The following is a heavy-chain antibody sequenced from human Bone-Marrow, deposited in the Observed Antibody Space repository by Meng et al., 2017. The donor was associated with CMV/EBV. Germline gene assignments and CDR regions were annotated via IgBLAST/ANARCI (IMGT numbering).Heavy chain of an antibody. D-gene: IGHD1-26*01. Sequence: GESLKISCAASGFTFNTYSMNWVRQAPGKGPEWVSYISSSGTTIYYADSVKGRFTISRDDSKDTLYLQLNSLKTEDTAVYYCTAYIVGTTSDNWGQGTLVTVSS. V-gene: IGHV3-48*01. CDR1: GFTFNTYS. J-gene: IGHJ4*02. CDR3: TAYIVGTTSDN. CDR2: ISSSGTTI.